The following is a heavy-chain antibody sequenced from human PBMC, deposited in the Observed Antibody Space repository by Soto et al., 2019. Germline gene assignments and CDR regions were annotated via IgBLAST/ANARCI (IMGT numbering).Heavy chain of an antibody. Sequence: PGGSLRLSFAASAFTFRNFCIHWVRQAPGKGLEWVAHISYDGSNKHYADSVKGRFTISRDNSKNTMYLEMNSLRAEDTAVYYCAKDTYYYDSSGYYVFDHWGQGTLVTVSS. CDR3: AKDTYYYDSSGYYVFDH. J-gene: IGHJ4*02. V-gene: IGHV3-30*18. CDR1: AFTFRNFC. D-gene: IGHD3-22*01. CDR2: ISYDGSNK.